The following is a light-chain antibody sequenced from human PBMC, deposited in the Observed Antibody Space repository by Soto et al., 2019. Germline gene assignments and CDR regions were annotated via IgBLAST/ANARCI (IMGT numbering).Light chain of an antibody. Sequence: EIVLTQSPGTLSLSPGERATLSCRASQSVSSSYLAWYQQKPGQAPRLLIYGASSMATGIPDRFSGSGSGTDFTLTISRLEPEDFAVYYCQHQTTFGQGTNLEIK. CDR3: QHQTT. CDR1: QSVSSSY. J-gene: IGKJ2*01. V-gene: IGKV3-20*01. CDR2: GAS.